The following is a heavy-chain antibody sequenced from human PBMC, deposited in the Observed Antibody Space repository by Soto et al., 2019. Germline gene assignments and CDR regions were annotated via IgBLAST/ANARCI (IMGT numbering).Heavy chain of an antibody. J-gene: IGHJ4*02. Sequence: PGGPPRLPCAPSAVTFSNDWTHWVRQAPGEGLVWVSRISGDGRFTRFADSVKGRFIISRDDAKNTLHLQMDSLRVEDTAVYYCVLVGGGWGKFDYWGQGALVTVSP. CDR3: VLVGGGWGKFDY. D-gene: IGHD2-21*01. V-gene: IGHV3-74*01. CDR1: AVTFSNDW. CDR2: ISGDGRFT.